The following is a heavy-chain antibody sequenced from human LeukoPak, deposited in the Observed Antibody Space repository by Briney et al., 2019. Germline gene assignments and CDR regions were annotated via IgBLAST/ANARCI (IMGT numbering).Heavy chain of an antibody. J-gene: IGHJ4*02. D-gene: IGHD7-27*01. V-gene: IGHV4-59*08. CDR1: GGSISNYY. CDR3: ARLQGRGDNYLDY. Sequence: PSETLSPTCTVSGGSISNYYWSWIRQPPGKRLEWIGYVSYSGSSSSNPSLESRVTISVDMSKNQFSLRLSSVTASDTAVYYCARLQGRGDNYLDYWGQGTLVSVSS. CDR2: VSYSGSS.